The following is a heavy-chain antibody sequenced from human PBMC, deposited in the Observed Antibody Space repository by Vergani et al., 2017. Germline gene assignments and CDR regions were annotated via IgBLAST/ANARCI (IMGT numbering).Heavy chain of an antibody. CDR2: TYYRSKWYN. J-gene: IGHJ3*02. V-gene: IGHV6-1*01. CDR3: ARDWGPTGDSSEYLHYAAFDI. D-gene: IGHD3-22*01. CDR1: GDSVSSNSAA. Sequence: QVQLQQSGPGLVKPSQTLSLTCAISGDSVSSNSAAWNWIRQSPSRGLEWLGRTYYRSKWYNDYAVSVKSRITINPDTSKNQFALQLNAVTPEDTAVYYCARDWGPTGDSSEYLHYAAFDIWGQGTMVTVSS.